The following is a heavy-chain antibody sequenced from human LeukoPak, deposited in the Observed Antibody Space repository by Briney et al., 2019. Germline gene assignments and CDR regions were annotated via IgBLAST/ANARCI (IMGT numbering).Heavy chain of an antibody. V-gene: IGHV1-2*02. D-gene: IGHD1-14*01. CDR3: ARDMTGGIWARATSFDH. CDR2: INPDSGGS. J-gene: IGHJ4*02. Sequence: ASVKVSCKTSGYTFSAFYMHWVRQAPGQGPEWMGWINPDSGGSEYQGRVTFTSDTSSTTIYMEVRSLKSDDTAVYYCARDMTGGIWARATSFDHWGQGTLVTVSS. CDR1: GYTFSAFY.